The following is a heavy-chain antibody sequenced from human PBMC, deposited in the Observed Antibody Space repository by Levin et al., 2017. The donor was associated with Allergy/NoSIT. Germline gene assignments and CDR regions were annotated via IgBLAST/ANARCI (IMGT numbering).Heavy chain of an antibody. D-gene: IGHD5-24*01. CDR3: ARDLGRMATIHLFDY. Sequence: GGSLRLSCAASGFAFNDYSMHWVRQAPGKGLEWVSLSPWDGGKTYYADSVKGRFTISRDNSKNSLYLQMNSLRTEDTALYYCARDLGRMATIHLFDYWGQGTLVTVSS. V-gene: IGHV3-43*01. J-gene: IGHJ4*02. CDR2: SPWDGGKT. CDR1: GFAFNDYS.